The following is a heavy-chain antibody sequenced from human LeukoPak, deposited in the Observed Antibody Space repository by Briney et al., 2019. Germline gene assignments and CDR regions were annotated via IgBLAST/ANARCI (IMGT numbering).Heavy chain of an antibody. CDR3: ASGAYYGSGRKPFWPGYYSDY. CDR1: GFTFSSYG. CDR2: ISYDGSNK. V-gene: IGHV3-30*03. Sequence: PGRSLRLSCAASGFTFSSYGMHWVRQAPGKGLEWVAVISYDGSNKYYADSVKGRFTISRDNSKNTLYLQMNSLRAEDTAVYYCASGAYYGSGRKPFWPGYYSDYWGQGTLVTASS. J-gene: IGHJ4*02. D-gene: IGHD3-10*01.